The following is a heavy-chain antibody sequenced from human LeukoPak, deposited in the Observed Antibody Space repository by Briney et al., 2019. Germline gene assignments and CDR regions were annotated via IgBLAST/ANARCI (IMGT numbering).Heavy chain of an antibody. Sequence: GGSLRLSCAASEFTFGRYWMNWVRQVPGKGLEWVANIKEDGSEKYYVESGKGRFTISGDNAKNSLFLQMNSLRAEDTAVYYCARDPSSLRDSFDYWGQGTLVTVSS. CDR3: ARDPSSLRDSFDY. V-gene: IGHV3-7*01. CDR2: IKEDGSEK. CDR1: EFTFGRYW. J-gene: IGHJ4*02.